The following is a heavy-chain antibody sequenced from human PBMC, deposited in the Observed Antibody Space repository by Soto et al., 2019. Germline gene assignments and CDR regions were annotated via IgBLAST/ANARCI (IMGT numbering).Heavy chain of an antibody. CDR2: ISNSGSTI. V-gene: IGHV3-11*01. Sequence: WETLTLSCAASGFTFRDYYMSWIRQTPGKGLERVSYISNSGSTIYYADSVKGRFTISRDNAKNSLYLQMNSLRAEDTAVYYSARAVAGTFAWFAPWGHGSPVTVSS. CDR1: GFTFRDYY. J-gene: IGHJ5*02. D-gene: IGHD6-19*01. CDR3: ARAVAGTFAWFAP.